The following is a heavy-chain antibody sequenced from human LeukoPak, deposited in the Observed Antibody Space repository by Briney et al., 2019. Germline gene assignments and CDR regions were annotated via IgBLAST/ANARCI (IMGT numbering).Heavy chain of an antibody. CDR1: GFTFSKFA. V-gene: IGHV3-30*04. Sequence: GGSLRLSCAAAGFTFSKFAMHWVRQAPGKGLEWVAVVSYDGSYKYYADSVRGRVTISRDNSKNTLYLQMNSLRAEDTAVYYCAKRSMVRGIQFDAFDLWGQGTIVTVSS. J-gene: IGHJ3*01. D-gene: IGHD3-10*01. CDR2: VSYDGSYK. CDR3: AKRSMVRGIQFDAFDL.